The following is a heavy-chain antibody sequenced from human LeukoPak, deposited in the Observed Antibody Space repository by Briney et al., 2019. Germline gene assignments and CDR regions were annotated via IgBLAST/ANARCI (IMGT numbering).Heavy chain of an antibody. V-gene: IGHV4-34*01. CDR3: ARVDLAVAGTNYFDY. CDR1: GGSFSGYY. J-gene: IGHJ4*02. D-gene: IGHD6-19*01. CDR2: INHSGST. Sequence: PSETLSLTCAVYGGSFSGYYRSWIRQPPGKGLEWIGEINHSGSTNYNPSLKSRVTISVDTSKNQFSLKLSSVTAADTAVYYCARVDLAVAGTNYFDYWGQGTLVTVSS.